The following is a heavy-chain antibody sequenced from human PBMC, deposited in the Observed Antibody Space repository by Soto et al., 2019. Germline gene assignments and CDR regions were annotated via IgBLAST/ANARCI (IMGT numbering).Heavy chain of an antibody. Sequence: GGSLRLSCAASGFTFDDYTMHWVRQAPGKGLEWVSLISWDGGSTYYADSVKGRFTISRDNSKNSLYLQMNSLRTEDTALYYCAKSANFRSSSYYYGMDVWGQGTTVTVSS. CDR3: AKSANFRSSSYYYGMDV. CDR2: ISWDGGST. CDR1: GFTFDDYT. J-gene: IGHJ6*02. V-gene: IGHV3-43*01. D-gene: IGHD6-6*01.